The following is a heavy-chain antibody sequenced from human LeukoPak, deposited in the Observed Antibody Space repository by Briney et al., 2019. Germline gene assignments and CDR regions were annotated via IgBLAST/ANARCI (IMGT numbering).Heavy chain of an antibody. CDR2: IRYDGSNK. CDR1: GFTFSSYA. V-gene: IGHV3-30*02. Sequence: PGGSLRLSCAASGFTFSSYAMSWVRQAPGKGLEWVAFIRYDGSNKYYADSVKGRFTISRDNSKNTLYLQMNSLRAEDTAVYYCAREQRRITMIVVAFGAFDIWGQGTMVTVSS. CDR3: AREQRRITMIVVAFGAFDI. D-gene: IGHD3-22*01. J-gene: IGHJ3*02.